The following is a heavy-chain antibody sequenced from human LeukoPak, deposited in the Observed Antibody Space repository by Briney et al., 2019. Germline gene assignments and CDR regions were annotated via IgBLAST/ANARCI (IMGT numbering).Heavy chain of an antibody. V-gene: IGHV4-4*07. Sequence: PSETLSLTCTVSGGSISSYYWSWIRQHAGKGLEWIGRIYSTGSTNYNPSLKSRVTMSVDTSKNQFSLRLRSVTAADTAVYYCARQIASAGTAGFDFWGQGALVTVSS. CDR2: IYSTGST. J-gene: IGHJ4*02. CDR1: GGSISSYY. CDR3: ARQIASAGTAGFDF. D-gene: IGHD6-13*01.